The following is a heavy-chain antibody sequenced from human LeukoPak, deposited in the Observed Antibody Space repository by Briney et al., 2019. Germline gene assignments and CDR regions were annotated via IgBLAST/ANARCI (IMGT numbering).Heavy chain of an antibody. CDR1: GYTFTNYG. D-gene: IGHD3-9*01. Sequence: GASVKVSCKACGYTFTNYGITWVRQAPGQGLEWMGWISAYNANTNYAQKFQGRVTMTTDTSTSTVYMELRSLRSDDTAIYYCARTDYDILTGARMDVWGKGTTVTVSS. J-gene: IGHJ6*04. CDR2: ISAYNANT. CDR3: ARTDYDILTGARMDV. V-gene: IGHV1-18*04.